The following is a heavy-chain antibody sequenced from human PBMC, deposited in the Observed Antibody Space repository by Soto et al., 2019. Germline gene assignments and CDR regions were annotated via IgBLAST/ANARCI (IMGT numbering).Heavy chain of an antibody. D-gene: IGHD4-17*01. J-gene: IGHJ4*02. Sequence: QLQLQESGPGLVKPSETLSLTCTVSGGSISSSSYYWGWIRQPPGKGLEWIGSIYYSGSTYYNPSLKSRVTISVDTSKNQFSLKLSSVTAADTAVYYCARLNMTTVTTALSYFDYWGQGTLVTVSS. CDR2: IYYSGST. CDR1: GGSISSSSYY. CDR3: ARLNMTTVTTALSYFDY. V-gene: IGHV4-39*01.